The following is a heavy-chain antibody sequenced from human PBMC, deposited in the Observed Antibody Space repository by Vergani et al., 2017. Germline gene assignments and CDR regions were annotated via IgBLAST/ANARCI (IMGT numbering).Heavy chain of an antibody. CDR3: ARDRGGVHDY. CDR2: IYYSWST. CDR1: GGSISSYY. V-gene: IGHV4-59*01. D-gene: IGHD3-16*01. Sequence: QVQLQESGPGLVKPSETLSLTCTVSGGSISSYYWSWIRQPPGKGLEWIGYIYYSWSTNYNPSLKSRVTISVNTSKNQFSLKLSSVTAADTAVYYCARDRGGVHDYWGQGTLVTVSS. J-gene: IGHJ4*02.